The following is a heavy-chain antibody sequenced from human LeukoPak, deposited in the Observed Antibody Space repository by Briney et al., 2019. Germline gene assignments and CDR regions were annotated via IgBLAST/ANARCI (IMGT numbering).Heavy chain of an antibody. D-gene: IGHD3-10*01. CDR2: IYSGGTT. J-gene: IGHJ2*01. Sequence: GGPLNSSCAASGFPISTKSMNWFRQPPGKGREWAPIIYSGGTTYYADSVKGRFTISRDTSKNTVSLQMNSLRAEDTAVYFCARVGDHYHWNLDLWGRGTLVTVSS. CDR1: GFPISTKS. CDR3: ARVGDHYHWNLDL. V-gene: IGHV3-53*01.